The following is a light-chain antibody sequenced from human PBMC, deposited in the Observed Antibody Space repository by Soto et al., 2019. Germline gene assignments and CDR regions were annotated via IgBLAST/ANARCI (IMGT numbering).Light chain of an antibody. Sequence: DIVMTQSPDSLAVSLGERATINCKSSQSVLYSSNNKNYLAWYQQKPAQPPKLLIYWASTRESGVPDRFSGSGSGTDFTLTISSLQAEDVAVYYCQQHYSTPLTFGGGTKVEIK. J-gene: IGKJ4*01. CDR3: QQHYSTPLT. CDR2: WAS. CDR1: QSVLYSSNNKNY. V-gene: IGKV4-1*01.